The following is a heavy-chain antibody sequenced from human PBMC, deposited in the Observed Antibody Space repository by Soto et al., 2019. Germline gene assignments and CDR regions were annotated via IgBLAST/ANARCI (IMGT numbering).Heavy chain of an antibody. V-gene: IGHV4-61*08. D-gene: IGHD4-4*01. CDR3: ARDVIEPRNYFDP. CDR2: VYYSGTT. CDR1: GGSIDSGDYY. Sequence: SETLSLTCTVSGGSIDSGDYYWSWTRQPPGKGLEWIGYVYYSGTTNYNPFLKSRVTLSLDKSKNQFSPKMNSVTAADTAVYYCARDVIEPRNYFDPWGQGTLVTVSS. J-gene: IGHJ5*02.